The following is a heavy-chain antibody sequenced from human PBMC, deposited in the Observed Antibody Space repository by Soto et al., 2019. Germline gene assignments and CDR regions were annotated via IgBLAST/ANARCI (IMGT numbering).Heavy chain of an antibody. J-gene: IGHJ6*02. V-gene: IGHV5-51*01. CDR1: GYSFTSYW. CDR2: IYPGDSDT. D-gene: IGHD3-10*01. CDR3: ARHASEWFGEFASGLYYYGMDV. Sequence: GESLKISCKGSGYSFTSYWIGWVRQMPGKGLEWMGIIYPGDSDTRYSPSFQGQVTISPDKSISTAYLQWSSLKASDTAMYYCARHASEWFGEFASGLYYYGMDVWGQGTTVTVSS.